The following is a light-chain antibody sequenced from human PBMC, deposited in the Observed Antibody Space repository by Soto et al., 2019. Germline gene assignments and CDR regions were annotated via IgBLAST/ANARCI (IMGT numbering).Light chain of an antibody. CDR2: GAS. J-gene: IGKJ2*01. Sequence: EIVMTQSPATLSVSPGERATVSCRASQSVSSNLAWYQQKPGQAPRLLIYGASTRATGIPARFSGSGSVTEFTLTIGSLQSEDFAVYYCQKYNNWPRTFGQGTKLEIK. V-gene: IGKV3-15*01. CDR3: QKYNNWPRT. CDR1: QSVSSN.